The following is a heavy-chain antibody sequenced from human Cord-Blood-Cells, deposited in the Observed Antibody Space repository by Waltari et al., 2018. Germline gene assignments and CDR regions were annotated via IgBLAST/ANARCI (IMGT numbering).Heavy chain of an antibody. CDR3: ARGQLVGGGVDY. D-gene: IGHD6-6*01. V-gene: IGHV3-21*01. J-gene: IGHJ4*02. CDR1: GFTFSSYS. CDR2: ISSSSSYK. Sequence: EVQLVESGGGLVKPGGSLRLSCAASGFTFSSYSMNWVRQAPGKGLELFSSISSSSSYKYYADSVKGRFTISRDNAKNSLYLQMNSLRAEDTAVYYCARGQLVGGGVDYWGQGTLVTVSS.